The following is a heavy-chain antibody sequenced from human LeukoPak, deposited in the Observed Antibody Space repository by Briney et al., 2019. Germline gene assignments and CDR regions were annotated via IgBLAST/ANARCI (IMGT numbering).Heavy chain of an antibody. CDR3: ARARLGYCSSTSCYHGNWFDP. V-gene: IGHV4-34*01. CDR1: GGSFIGYY. Sequence: PSGTLSLTCVVYGGSFIGYYWSWIRQPPGKGLEWIGEINHSGSTNYNPSLKSRVTISVDTSKNQFSLKLSSVTAADTAVYYCARARLGYCSSTSCYHGNWFDPWGQGTLVTVSS. J-gene: IGHJ5*02. CDR2: INHSGST. D-gene: IGHD2-2*01.